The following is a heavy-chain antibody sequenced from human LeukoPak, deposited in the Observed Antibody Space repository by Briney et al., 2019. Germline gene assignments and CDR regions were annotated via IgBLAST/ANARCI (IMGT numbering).Heavy chain of an antibody. J-gene: IGHJ5*02. CDR3: ARADRLDGGPYLIGP. D-gene: IGHD2-21*01. CDR2: INPNSGGT. Sequence: ASVKVSCKTSGYSFTHYYMHWVRQAPGQGLEWMGWINPNSGGTSSAQKFQGRVTMTRDTSISTVYMEVSWLTSDDTAIYYCARADRLDGGPYLIGPWGQGTLLTVSS. V-gene: IGHV1-2*02. CDR1: GYSFTHYY.